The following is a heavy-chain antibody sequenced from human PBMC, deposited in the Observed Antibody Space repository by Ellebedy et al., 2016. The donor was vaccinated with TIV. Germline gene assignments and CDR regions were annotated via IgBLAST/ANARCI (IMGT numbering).Heavy chain of an antibody. V-gene: IGHV1-58*01. CDR1: GFTFTSSA. CDR3: AAVSDDSSGYYHYYGMDV. Sequence: AASVKVSCKASGFTFTSSAVQWVRQARGQRLEWIGWIVVGSGNTNYAQKFQERVTITRDMSTSTAYMELSSLRSEDTAVYYCAAVSDDSSGYYHYYGMDVWGQGTTVTVSS. J-gene: IGHJ6*02. D-gene: IGHD3-22*01. CDR2: IVVGSGNT.